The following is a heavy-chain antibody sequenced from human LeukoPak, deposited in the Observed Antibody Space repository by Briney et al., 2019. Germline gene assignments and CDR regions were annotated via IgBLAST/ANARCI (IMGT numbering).Heavy chain of an antibody. CDR2: IYSGGST. J-gene: IGHJ4*02. D-gene: IGHD3-10*01. Sequence: PGGSLRLSCAASGFTFSNAWMSWVRQAPGKGLEWVSVIYSGGSTYYADSVKGRFTISRDNSKNTLYLQMNSLRAEDMAVYYCARARFGELHFDYWGQGTLVTVSS. CDR1: GFTFSNAW. V-gene: IGHV3-53*01. CDR3: ARARFGELHFDY.